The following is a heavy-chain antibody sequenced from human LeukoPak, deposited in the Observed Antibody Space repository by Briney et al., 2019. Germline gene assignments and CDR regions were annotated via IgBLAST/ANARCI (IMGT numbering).Heavy chain of an antibody. Sequence: GGSLRLSSAASGFTFNSYGMPSVRQAPGKAPNKVAVISYDGSDKYYSDSVKGPFTISRDNSKNTLYLQMDSLRAEDTALYYCTKEFWSGYQYFDSWGQGTLVTVSS. J-gene: IGHJ4*02. CDR3: TKEFWSGYQYFDS. CDR2: ISYDGSDK. D-gene: IGHD3-3*01. V-gene: IGHV3-30*18. CDR1: GFTFNSYG.